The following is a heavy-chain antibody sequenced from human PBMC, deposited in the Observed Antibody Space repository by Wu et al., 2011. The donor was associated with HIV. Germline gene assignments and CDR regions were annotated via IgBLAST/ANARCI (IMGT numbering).Heavy chain of an antibody. J-gene: IGHJ4*02. V-gene: IGHV5-51*01. CDR2: IYPGDSDT. CDR3: ARLEGYCSSTSCLPFDY. Sequence: LEWMGIIYPGDSDTRYSPSFQGQVTISADKSFSTAYLQWSSLKASDTAMYYCARLEGYCSSTSCLPFDYWGRGNPRSPSPQ. D-gene: IGHD2-2*01.